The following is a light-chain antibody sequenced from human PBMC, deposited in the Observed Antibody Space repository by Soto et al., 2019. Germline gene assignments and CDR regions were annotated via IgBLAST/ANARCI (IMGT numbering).Light chain of an antibody. CDR1: SSNIGSNY. CDR3: AAWDESLSALYV. CDR2: RNN. V-gene: IGLV1-47*01. Sequence: QSVLTQPPSASGTPGRRVTISCSGSSSNIGSNYVYWYQQLPGTAPKLLIYRNNQRPSGVPDRFSGSKSGTSASLAISGLRSEDEADYYCAAWDESLSALYVFGTGTKVTV. J-gene: IGLJ1*01.